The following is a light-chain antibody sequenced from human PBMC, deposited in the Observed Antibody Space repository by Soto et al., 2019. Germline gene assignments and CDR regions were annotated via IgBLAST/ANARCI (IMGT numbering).Light chain of an antibody. CDR2: GVS. CDR1: SSDVGGYNY. V-gene: IGLV2-14*01. J-gene: IGLJ2*01. CDR3: SSYTSSSTAV. Sequence: QSALTQPASLSGSPGQSITISCTGTSSDVGGYNYVSWYQQHPGKAPKLMIYGVSNRPSGGANRFSGSKSGNTASLTISGLQAEDEDEYYCSSYTSSSTAVFGGGTKLTVL.